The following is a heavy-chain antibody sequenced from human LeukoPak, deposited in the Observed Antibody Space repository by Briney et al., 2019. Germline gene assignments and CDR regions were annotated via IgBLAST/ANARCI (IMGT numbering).Heavy chain of an antibody. CDR1: GFTFSSYA. CDR3: ARDGATVTRFDY. V-gene: IGHV3-30*04. Sequence: GGSLRLSCAASGFTFSSYAMHWVRQAPGKGLEWVAVISYDGSNKYYADSVKGRFTISRDNSKNTLYLQMNSLRAEDTAVYYCARDGATVTRFDYWGQGTLVTVSS. J-gene: IGHJ4*02. D-gene: IGHD4-11*01. CDR2: ISYDGSNK.